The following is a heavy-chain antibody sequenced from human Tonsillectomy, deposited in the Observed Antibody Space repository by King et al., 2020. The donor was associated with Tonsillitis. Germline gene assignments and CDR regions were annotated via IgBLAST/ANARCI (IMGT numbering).Heavy chain of an antibody. Sequence: VQLVESGGGLVQPGGSLRLSCAASGFTFSSYAMSWVRQAPGKGLEWVSVMYSIDTTTFYADSVKGRFTISRDNSKSSLYLQMNSLRAEDTATYYCAKGPGALPTTGGQGTLVTVPS. V-gene: IGHV3-23*03. CDR3: AKGPGALPTT. CDR2: MYSIDTTT. D-gene: IGHD1-1*01. CDR1: GFTFSSYA. J-gene: IGHJ4*02.